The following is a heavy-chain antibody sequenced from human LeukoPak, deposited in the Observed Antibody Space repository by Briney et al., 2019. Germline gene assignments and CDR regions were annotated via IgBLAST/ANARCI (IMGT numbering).Heavy chain of an antibody. V-gene: IGHV4-59*01. CDR1: GGSISPYY. CDR3: ARRSSGWYYFDY. D-gene: IGHD6-19*01. J-gene: IGHJ4*02. CDR2: IYYSGST. Sequence: KPSETLSLTCTVSGGSISPYYWSWIRQPPGKGLEWIGYIYYSGSTNYNPSLKSRVTISVDTSKNQFSLRLSSVTAADTAVYYCARRSSGWYYFDYWGQGTLVTVSS.